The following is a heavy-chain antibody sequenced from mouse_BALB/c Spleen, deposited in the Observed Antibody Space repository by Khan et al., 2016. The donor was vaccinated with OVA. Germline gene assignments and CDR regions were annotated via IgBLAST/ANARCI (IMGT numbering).Heavy chain of an antibody. CDR1: GYTFTDFT. CDR2: ISTYYGDV. V-gene: IGHV1S137*01. Sequence: QVQLKESGAELVRPGVSVKISCKGSGYTFTDFTMHWVKQSHAKSLEWIGVISTYYGDVTYNQKFKGKATMTVDKSSSTAYMELARLTSEDSAICYCTGGGGGNRFAYWGQGTLVTVSA. CDR3: TGGGGGNRFAY. J-gene: IGHJ3*01.